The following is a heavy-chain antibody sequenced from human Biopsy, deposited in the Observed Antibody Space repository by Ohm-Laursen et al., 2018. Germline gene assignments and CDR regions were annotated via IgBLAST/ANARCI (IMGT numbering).Heavy chain of an antibody. V-gene: IGHV3-21*01. J-gene: IGHJ4*02. CDR1: GFDFSDYS. D-gene: IGHD2-15*01. CDR3: ARAYPPPGRRVVVVAGDFDC. Sequence: GSLRLSCAASGFDFSDYSMSWVRQAPEKGLAWVSSVTTTSSYIYYADSVKGRFTISRDNAKNSLYLQMNSLRAEDTAVYYCARAYPPPGRRVVVVAGDFDCWGQGTRVTVSS. CDR2: VTTTSSYI.